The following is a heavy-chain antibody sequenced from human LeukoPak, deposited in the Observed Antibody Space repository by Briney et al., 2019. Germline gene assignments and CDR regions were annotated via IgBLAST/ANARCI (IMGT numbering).Heavy chain of an antibody. CDR3: ARQDPGDLRYFDWLSYFDY. V-gene: IGHV4-59*08. CDR2: IYYSGST. Sequence: PSETLSLTCTVSGGSISSYCWSWIRQPPGKGLEWIGYIYYSGSTNYNPSLKSRVTISVDTSKNQFSLKLSSVTAADTAVYYCARQDPGDLRYFDWLSYFDYWGQGTLVTVSS. CDR1: GGSISSYC. D-gene: IGHD3-9*01. J-gene: IGHJ4*02.